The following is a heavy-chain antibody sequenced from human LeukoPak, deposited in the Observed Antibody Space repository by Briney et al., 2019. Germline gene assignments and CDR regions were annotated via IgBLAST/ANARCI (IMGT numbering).Heavy chain of an antibody. V-gene: IGHV4-59*01. CDR1: GGSISSYY. D-gene: IGHD6-6*01. Sequence: SETLSLTCTVSGGSISSYYWSWIRQPPGKGLEWIGYIYYSGSTNYNPSLKSRVTISVDTSKNQFPLKLSSVTAADTAVYYCARMAYSSSSGYFDYWGQGTLVTVSS. CDR3: ARMAYSSSSGYFDY. J-gene: IGHJ4*02. CDR2: IYYSGST.